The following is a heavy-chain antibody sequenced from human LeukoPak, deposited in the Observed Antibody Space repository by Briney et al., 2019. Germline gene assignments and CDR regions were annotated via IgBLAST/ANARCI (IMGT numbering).Heavy chain of an antibody. CDR2: IYPGDSDT. V-gene: IGHV5-51*01. D-gene: IGHD4-11*01. CDR3: ARGRDDYTSPVRVWLAP. Sequence: GESLKTSCKGSGYSFTSYWIGWVRQMPGKGLEWMGIIYPGDSDTRYSPSFQGQVTISADKSISTAYLQWSSLKASDTAMYYCARGRDDYTSPVRVWLAPWGQGTLVTVSS. CDR1: GYSFTSYW. J-gene: IGHJ5*01.